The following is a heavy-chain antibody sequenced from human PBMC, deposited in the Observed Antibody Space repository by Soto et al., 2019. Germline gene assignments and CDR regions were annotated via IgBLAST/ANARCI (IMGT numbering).Heavy chain of an antibody. V-gene: IGHV4-4*02. J-gene: IGHJ5*01. Sequence: PSETLSLTCDVSGGSIKTDNWWTWVRQSPGKGLEWIGEIYHSGSALYNPSLNNRLTISIENSKKQFSLTLTSVTAADTALYFCARADSVSSAKGFDLWGDAIQVTVSS. D-gene: IGHD2-8*01. CDR2: IYHSGSA. CDR3: ARADSVSSAKGFDL. CDR1: GGSIKTDNW.